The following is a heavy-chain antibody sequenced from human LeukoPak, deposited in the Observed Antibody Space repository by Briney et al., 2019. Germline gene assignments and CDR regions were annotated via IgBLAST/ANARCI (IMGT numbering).Heavy chain of an antibody. Sequence: PGGSLRLSCAASGFTFSSYGMHWVRQAPGKGLEWMAFIRYDGSNKWYADSVKGRFTISRDNSKNTLYLQMSSLRAEDTAVYYCAKDFYGTSGYYYWFYFEHWGQGALVTVSS. CDR1: GFTFSSYG. D-gene: IGHD3-22*01. V-gene: IGHV3-30*02. CDR3: AKDFYGTSGYYYWFYFEH. J-gene: IGHJ4*02. CDR2: IRYDGSNK.